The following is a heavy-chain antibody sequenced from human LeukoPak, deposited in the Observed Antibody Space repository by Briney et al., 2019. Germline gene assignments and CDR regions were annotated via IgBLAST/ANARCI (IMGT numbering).Heavy chain of an antibody. CDR2: IYYSGTT. Sequence: SETLSLTCTFSGDAFSSSSYSWGWIRQPPGKGLEWIGNIYYSGTTYHNPSLKTRVSLFVDTSKNQFSLKLTAVTAADTAVYYCARFSRNIFPTGFDSWGHGTLVTVSS. J-gene: IGHJ4*01. CDR3: ARFSRNIFPTGFDS. CDR1: GDAFSSSSYS. V-gene: IGHV4-39*01. D-gene: IGHD1-1*01.